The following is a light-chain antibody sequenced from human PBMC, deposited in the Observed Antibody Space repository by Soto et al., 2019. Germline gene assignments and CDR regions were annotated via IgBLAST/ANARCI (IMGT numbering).Light chain of an antibody. Sequence: SVLTQPASVSGSPGQSITISCTGTSSDVGGYNYVSWYQQHPDKAPQLMISDVSTRPSGVSNRFSGSKSGNTASLTISGLQAEDEADYYCSSYTSSSTLYVFGTGTKLTVL. V-gene: IGLV2-14*01. CDR3: SSYTSSSTLYV. J-gene: IGLJ1*01. CDR1: SSDVGGYNY. CDR2: DVS.